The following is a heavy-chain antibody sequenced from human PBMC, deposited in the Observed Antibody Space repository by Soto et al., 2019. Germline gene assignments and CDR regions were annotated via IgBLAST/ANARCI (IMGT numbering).Heavy chain of an antibody. CDR2: IYYSGST. Sequence: PSETLSLICTVSGGSISSYYWSWIRQPPGKGLEWIGYIYYSGSTNYNPSLKSRVTISVDTSKNQFSLKLSSVTAADTAVYYCASQHITMVRGIGPWGQGTLVTVSS. D-gene: IGHD3-10*01. J-gene: IGHJ5*02. CDR3: ASQHITMVRGIGP. V-gene: IGHV4-59*08. CDR1: GGSISSYY.